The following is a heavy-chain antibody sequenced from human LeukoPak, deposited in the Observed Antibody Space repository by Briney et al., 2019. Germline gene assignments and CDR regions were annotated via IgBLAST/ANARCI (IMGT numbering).Heavy chain of an antibody. D-gene: IGHD3-16*01. V-gene: IGHV4-34*01. Sequence: SETLSLTCAVYGGSFSGYYWSWIRQPPGKGLEWIGEINHSGSTNYNPSLKSRVTISVDTSKNQFSLKLSSVTAADTAVYYCAREMEDYDYVWGSYGGEYYYMDVWGKGTTVTVSS. CDR3: AREMEDYDYVWGSYGGEYYYMDV. CDR2: INHSGST. J-gene: IGHJ6*03. CDR1: GGSFSGYY.